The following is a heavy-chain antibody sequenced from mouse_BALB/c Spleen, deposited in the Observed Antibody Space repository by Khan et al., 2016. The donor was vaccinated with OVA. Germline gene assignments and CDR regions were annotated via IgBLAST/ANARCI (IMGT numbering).Heavy chain of an antibody. CDR1: GYSITSGYY. V-gene: IGHV3-6*02. CDR3: ASGKLLRAWFAY. J-gene: IGHJ3*01. CDR2: ISYDGNN. D-gene: IGHD2-12*01. Sequence: EVQLVESGPGLVKPSQSLSLTCSVTGYSITSGYYWNWIRQFPGNKLEWMGFISYDGNNNFNPSLKNRISITRDKSKNQFFLQLNSVTTEDTGTYFCASGKLLRAWFAYWGQGTLVTVSA.